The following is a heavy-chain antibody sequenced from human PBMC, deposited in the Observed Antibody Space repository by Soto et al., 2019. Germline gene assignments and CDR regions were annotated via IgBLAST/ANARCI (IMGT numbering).Heavy chain of an antibody. J-gene: IGHJ4*02. Sequence: QVQLVQSGAEVKKPGASVKVSCKASGYMFTSYGINWVRQAPGQGLEWMGWISAYNGNIKYAQNFQGRVTMTTDTSTSTAYMEMRSLRSDDTAMYYCVRDLDGSGSYYTDYWGPGTLVTVSS. D-gene: IGHD3-10*01. CDR1: GYMFTSYG. V-gene: IGHV1-18*01. CDR2: ISAYNGNI. CDR3: VRDLDGSGSYYTDY.